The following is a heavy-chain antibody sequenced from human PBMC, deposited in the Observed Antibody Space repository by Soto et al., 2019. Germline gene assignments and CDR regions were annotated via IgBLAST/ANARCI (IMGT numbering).Heavy chain of an antibody. CDR3: ARVYCSGGGCYHLDY. V-gene: IGHV3-74*01. CDR1: GFTFSSYW. CDR2: INSDGSST. D-gene: IGHD2-15*01. Sequence: EVQLVESGGGLVQPGGSLRLSCAASGFTFSSYWMHWVRQAPGKGLVWVSRINSDGSSTSYADSVKGRFTISRDNAKNTLYLQMNSLRAEDTAVYYCARVYCSGGGCYHLDYWGQGTQVTVSS. J-gene: IGHJ4*02.